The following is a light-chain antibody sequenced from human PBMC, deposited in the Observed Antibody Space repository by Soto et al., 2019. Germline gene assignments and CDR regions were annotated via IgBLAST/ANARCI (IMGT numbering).Light chain of an antibody. CDR1: SSNVGAGYD. Sequence: QSVLTQPSSVSGAPGQRITISCTGGSSNVGAGYDVHWYQQLPGTAPKLLIYGNNNRPSGVPDRFSGSKSGTSASLAITGLQAEDEADYYCQSYDSSLSAYVFGTGTKVTVL. V-gene: IGLV1-40*01. CDR2: GNN. J-gene: IGLJ1*01. CDR3: QSYDSSLSAYV.